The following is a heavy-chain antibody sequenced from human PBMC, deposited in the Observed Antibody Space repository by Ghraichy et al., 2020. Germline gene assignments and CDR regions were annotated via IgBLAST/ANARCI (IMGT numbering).Heavy chain of an antibody. J-gene: IGHJ4*02. D-gene: IGHD1-26*01. V-gene: IGHV3-7*03. Sequence: GESLNISCADSGFTFSRYWMSWVRQAPGKGLEWVANMKPDGSEKYYLDSVKGRFTISRDNAKNSLYLQMNSLRAEDTAVYYCAREGSGTYFSRGLDYWGQGTLVTVSP. CDR1: GFTFSRYW. CDR3: AREGSGTYFSRGLDY. CDR2: MKPDGSEK.